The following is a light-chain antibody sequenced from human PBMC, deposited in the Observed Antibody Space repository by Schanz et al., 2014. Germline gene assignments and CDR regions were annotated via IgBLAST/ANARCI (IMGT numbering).Light chain of an antibody. CDR3: SSHTAITTAVV. CDR1: SGDVGSYNL. CDR2: EGS. J-gene: IGLJ2*01. V-gene: IGLV2-14*02. Sequence: QSVLTQPASVSGSPGQSVTISCTGTSGDVGSYNLVSWYQQHPAKAPKLMLYEGSKRPSGVSNRFSGSKSGNTASLTISGLQAEDEADYHCSSHTAITTAVVFGGGTKLTVL.